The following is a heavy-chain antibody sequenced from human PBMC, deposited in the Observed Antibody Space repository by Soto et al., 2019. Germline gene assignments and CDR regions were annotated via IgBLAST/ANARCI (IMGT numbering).Heavy chain of an antibody. CDR1: GFTFSSYA. V-gene: IGHV3-23*01. D-gene: IGHD6-13*01. CDR2: ISGSGGST. J-gene: IGHJ4*02. Sequence: GGSLRLSCAASGFTFSSYAMSWVRQAPGKGLEWVSAISGSGGSTYYADSVKGRFTISRDNSKNTLYLQMNSLRAEDTAVYYCAKDIGAAGTGTGGYWGQGTLVTVSS. CDR3: AKDIGAAGTGTGGY.